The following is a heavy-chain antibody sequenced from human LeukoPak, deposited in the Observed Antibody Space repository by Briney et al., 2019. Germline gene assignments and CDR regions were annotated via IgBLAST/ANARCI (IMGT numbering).Heavy chain of an antibody. D-gene: IGHD6-13*01. CDR3: ATERPPGDSSNWFLEGYFDI. V-gene: IGHV1-69*05. J-gene: IGHJ4*02. CDR2: IIPIFGTA. CDR1: GGTLSSYA. Sequence: SVKVSCKASGGTLSSYAITWVRQAPGQGLEWMGRIIPIFGTANYAQKFQGRVTITTDESTSTAYMELSTLRSDDTAVYYCATERPPGDSSNWFLEGYFDIWGQGTLVTVSS.